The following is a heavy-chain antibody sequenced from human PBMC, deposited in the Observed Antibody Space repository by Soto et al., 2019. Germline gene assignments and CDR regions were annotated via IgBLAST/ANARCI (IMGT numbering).Heavy chain of an antibody. D-gene: IGHD5-12*01. CDR2: IDPSDSYT. V-gene: IGHV5-10-1*01. CDR3: ARRVFSGLQFPYYYGMDV. J-gene: IGHJ6*02. Sequence: GESLKISCKGSGYSFTSYWISWVRQMPGKGLEWMGRIDPSDSYTNYSPSFQGHVTISADKSISTAYLQWSSLKASDTAMYYCARRVFSGLQFPYYYGMDVWGQGTTVTVSS. CDR1: GYSFTSYW.